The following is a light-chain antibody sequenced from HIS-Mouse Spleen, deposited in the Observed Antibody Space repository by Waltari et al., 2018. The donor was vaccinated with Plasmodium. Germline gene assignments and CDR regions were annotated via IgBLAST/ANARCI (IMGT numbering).Light chain of an antibody. CDR3: QQYGSSPLT. CDR1: QSVSSSY. V-gene: IGKV3-20*01. Sequence: EIVLTQSPGTLSLSPGERATLSCRASQSVSSSYLAWYQQKPGQAPRLLIYGASSSATCIPDRFSGSGSGTDFTLTISRLEPEDFAVYYCQQYGSSPLTFGGGTKVEIK. J-gene: IGKJ4*01. CDR2: GAS.